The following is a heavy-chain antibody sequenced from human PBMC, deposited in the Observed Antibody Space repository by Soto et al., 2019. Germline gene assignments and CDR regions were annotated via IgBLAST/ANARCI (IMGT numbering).Heavy chain of an antibody. J-gene: IGHJ3*02. V-gene: IGHV3-23*01. D-gene: IGHD1-26*01. CDR1: GFTFSSYA. CDR3: AKGSKSAQWERPSYAFDI. Sequence: EVQLLESGGGLVQPGGSLRLSCAASGFTFSSYAMSWVRQAPGKGLEWVSAISGSGGSTYYADSVKGRFTISRDNSKNTLYLQMNSLRAEDTAVYYCAKGSKSAQWERPSYAFDIWGQGTMVTVSS. CDR2: ISGSGGST.